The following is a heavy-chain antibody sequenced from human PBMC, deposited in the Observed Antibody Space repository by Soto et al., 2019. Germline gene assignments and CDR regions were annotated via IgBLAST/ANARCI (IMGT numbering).Heavy chain of an antibody. J-gene: IGHJ1*01. CDR3: AHSPEGASRVRGTGRSFQH. V-gene: IGHV2-5*02. CDR1: GFSLSTSGLG. CDR2: IYWDDDK. Sequence: QITLKESGPTLVKPTQTLTLTCTFSGFSLSTSGLGVAWIRQPPGKALEWLALIYWDDDKRYSPSLKSRLTITKDPSKSQWCLTPTNMDPVDTATYYCAHSPEGASRVRGTGRSFQHWGQGTLVTDSS. D-gene: IGHD3-10*01.